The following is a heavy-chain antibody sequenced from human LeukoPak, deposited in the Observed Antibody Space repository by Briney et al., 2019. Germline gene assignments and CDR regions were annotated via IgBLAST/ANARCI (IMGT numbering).Heavy chain of an antibody. D-gene: IGHD3-16*01. CDR3: ARSYDTDAYHNNWFDP. V-gene: IGHV4-59*08. CDR1: GGSISSYY. Sequence: SETLSLTCSVSGGSISSYYWSWIRQSPGKGVEWIGCIYYSGSTTYNPSLKSRVTISVDTSRQQFSLKLSSVTAADTAVYYCARSYDTDAYHNNWFDPWGQGTLVTVSS. CDR2: IYYSGST. J-gene: IGHJ5*02.